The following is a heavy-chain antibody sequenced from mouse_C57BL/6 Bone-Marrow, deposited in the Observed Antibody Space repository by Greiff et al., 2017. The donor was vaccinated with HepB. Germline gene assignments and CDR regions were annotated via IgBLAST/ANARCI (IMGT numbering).Heavy chain of an antibody. V-gene: IGHV10-1*01. J-gene: IGHJ4*01. CDR1: GFSFNTYA. CDR3: TPDYYAMDY. Sequence: EVMLVESGGGLVQPKGSLKLSCAASGFSFNTYAMNWVRQAPGKGLEWVARIRSKSNNYATYYADSVKDRFTISRDDSESMLYLQMNNLKTEDTAMYYCTPDYYAMDYWGQGTSVTVSS. CDR2: IRSKSNNYAT.